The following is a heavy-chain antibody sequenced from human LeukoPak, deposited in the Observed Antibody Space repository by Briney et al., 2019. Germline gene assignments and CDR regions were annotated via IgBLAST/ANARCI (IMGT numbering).Heavy chain of an antibody. CDR2: IWYDGSNK. D-gene: IGHD3-16*01. CDR3: ARGGGLDV. Sequence: GGSLRLSCAASGFTFSNYGMHWVRQAPGKGLEWVAVIWYDGSNKYYADSVKGRFTISRDNSKNTVYLQMNSLRAEDTAVYNCARGGGLDVWGQGATVTVSS. CDR1: GFTFSNYG. J-gene: IGHJ6*02. V-gene: IGHV3-33*03.